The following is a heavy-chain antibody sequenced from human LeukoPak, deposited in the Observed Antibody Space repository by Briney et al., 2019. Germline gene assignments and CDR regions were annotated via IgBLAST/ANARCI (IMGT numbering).Heavy chain of an antibody. CDR3: AKGEYSSGWSSLDY. V-gene: IGHV3-23*01. Sequence: GGSLRLSCAASGFTFSSYTMSWVRQAPGKGLEWVSGLSGSGITTYYADSVKGRFTISRDNSKNTLYLQMNSLRAEDTAVYYCAKGEYSSGWSSLDYWGQGTLVTVSP. J-gene: IGHJ4*02. D-gene: IGHD6-19*01. CDR2: LSGSGITT. CDR1: GFTFSSYT.